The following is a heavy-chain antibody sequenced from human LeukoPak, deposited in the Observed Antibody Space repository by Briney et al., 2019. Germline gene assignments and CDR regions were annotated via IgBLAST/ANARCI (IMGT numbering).Heavy chain of an antibody. D-gene: IGHD3-10*01. CDR2: IYYSGSI. V-gene: IGHV4-39*07. CDR1: GGSISSSSYY. Sequence: PSETLSLTCTVSGGSISSSSYYWGWIRQPPGKGLEWIGNIYYSGSIYYNPSLKSRVTISVDTSKNQFSLKLSSVTAADTAVYYCAREVHASPNWFDPWGQGTLVTVSS. CDR3: AREVHASPNWFDP. J-gene: IGHJ5*02.